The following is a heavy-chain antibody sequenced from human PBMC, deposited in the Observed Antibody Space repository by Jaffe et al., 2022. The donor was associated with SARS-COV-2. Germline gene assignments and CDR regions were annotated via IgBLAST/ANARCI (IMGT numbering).Heavy chain of an antibody. Sequence: EVQLLESGGHLVLPGESLRLSCAASGFPFSSYAMTWVRQAPGKGLEWVATIGGDGYTKYYTDSVKGRFTISRDNAKSTVSLQMSTLTADDTAIYFCAKERERGSTGDFFDYWGQGTQVTVSS. D-gene: IGHD3-10*01. J-gene: IGHJ4*02. CDR1: GFPFSSYA. CDR3: AKERERGSTGDFFDY. CDR2: IGGDGYTK. V-gene: IGHV3-23*01.